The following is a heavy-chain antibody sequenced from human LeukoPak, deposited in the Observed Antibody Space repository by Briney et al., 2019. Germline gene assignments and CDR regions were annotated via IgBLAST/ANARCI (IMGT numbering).Heavy chain of an antibody. CDR2: IYTTGST. V-gene: IGHV4-61*02. J-gene: IGHJ4*02. CDR3: ARVDMRAGYSSLYFDY. CDR1: GGSISSGSYY. D-gene: IGHD6-13*01. Sequence: SETLSLTCTVSGGSISSGSYYWSWIRQPAGKGLEWIGRIYTTGSTNYNPSLKSRVTMSVDTSKNQFSLKLSSVTAADTAVYYCARVDMRAGYSSLYFDYWGQGTLVTVSS.